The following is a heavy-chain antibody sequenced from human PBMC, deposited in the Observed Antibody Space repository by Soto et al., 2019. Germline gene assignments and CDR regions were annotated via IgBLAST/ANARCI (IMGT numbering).Heavy chain of an antibody. Sequence: PGGSLRLSCAASGFTFSSYGVHWVRQAPGKGLEWVAVISYDGSNKYYADSVKGRFTISRDNSKNTLYLQMNSLRAEDTAVYYCAKDLLTSDDYYYGMDVWGQGTTVTVSS. CDR2: ISYDGSNK. CDR1: GFTFSSYG. J-gene: IGHJ6*02. CDR3: AKDLLTSDDYYYGMDV. V-gene: IGHV3-30*18.